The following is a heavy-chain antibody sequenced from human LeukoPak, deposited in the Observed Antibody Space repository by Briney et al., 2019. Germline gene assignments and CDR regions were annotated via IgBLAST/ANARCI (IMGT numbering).Heavy chain of an antibody. D-gene: IGHD3-10*01. CDR3: AGSYYNVFDY. V-gene: IGHV3-33*01. Sequence: GGSLRLSCAASGFTFSNYGMHCVRQAPGKGLESVALIWYDGSNKYYADSVKGRFTISRDNSKNTLYLQMNSLRAEDTAVYYCAGSYYNVFDYWGQGTLVTVSS. J-gene: IGHJ4*02. CDR2: IWYDGSNK. CDR1: GFTFSNYG.